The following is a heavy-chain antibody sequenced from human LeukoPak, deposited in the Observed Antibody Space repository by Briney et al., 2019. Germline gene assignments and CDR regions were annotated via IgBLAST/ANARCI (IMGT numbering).Heavy chain of an antibody. CDR1: DGSFSGYY. CDR2: INQSGST. V-gene: IGHV4-34*01. D-gene: IGHD6-13*01. Sequence: PSETLSLTCAVYDGSFSGYYWSWIRQPPGKGLEWIGEINQSGSTNYNPSLKSRVTISVDTSKNQFSLKLSSVTAADTAVYYCAKTTGRWRWQQLVYFDYWGQGTLVTVSS. J-gene: IGHJ4*02. CDR3: AKTTGRWRWQQLVYFDY.